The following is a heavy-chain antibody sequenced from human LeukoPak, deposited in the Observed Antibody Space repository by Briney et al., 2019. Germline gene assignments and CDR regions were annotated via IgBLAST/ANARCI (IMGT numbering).Heavy chain of an antibody. CDR1: GFTFSSYS. CDR3: ARQYCSSTSCPDSAEYFQH. D-gene: IGHD2-2*01. Sequence: GGSLRLSCAASGFTFSSYSMNWVRQAPGKGLEWVSYISSSSSTIYYAVSVKGRFTISRDNAKNSLYLQMNSLRAEDTAVYYCARQYCSSTSCPDSAEYFQHWGQGTLVTVSS. CDR2: ISSSSSTI. V-gene: IGHV3-48*01. J-gene: IGHJ1*01.